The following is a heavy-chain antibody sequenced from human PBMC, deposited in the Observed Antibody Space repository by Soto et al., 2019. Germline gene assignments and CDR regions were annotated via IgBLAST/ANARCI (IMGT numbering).Heavy chain of an antibody. J-gene: IGHJ6*03. CDR1: GGSISRSSYY. D-gene: IGHD3-10*01. CDR3: AGSVAGGLLWFGECKDYSSYMDV. Sequence: QLQLQESGPGLVKPSETLSLTCTVSGGSISRSSYYWGWIRQPPGKGLEWIGNIHYSGSTYYNPSLKSRGTLSVDMSKIQFSFKLSAVTAAATAVYDCAGSVAGGLLWFGECKDYSSYMDVWGKGTTVTVSS. V-gene: IGHV4-39*01. CDR2: IHYSGST.